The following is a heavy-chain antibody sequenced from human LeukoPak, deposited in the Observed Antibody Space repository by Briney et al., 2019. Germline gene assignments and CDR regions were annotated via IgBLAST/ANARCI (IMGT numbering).Heavy chain of an antibody. Sequence: GGSLRLSCGASGFPFSSYGMSWVRQAPGKGLEWVSAISGSGGSTYYADSVKGRFTISRDNSKNTLYLQMNSLRAEDRAVYYCAKGGVYSYGHFDYWGQGTLVTVSS. CDR3: AKGGVYSYGHFDY. CDR1: GFPFSSYG. V-gene: IGHV3-23*01. D-gene: IGHD5-18*01. J-gene: IGHJ4*02. CDR2: ISGSGGST.